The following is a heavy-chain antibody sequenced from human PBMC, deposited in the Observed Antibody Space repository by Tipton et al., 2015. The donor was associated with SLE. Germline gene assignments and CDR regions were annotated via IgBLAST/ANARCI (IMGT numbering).Heavy chain of an antibody. CDR3: ARAAAVGYDFWSGGPEYFDY. CDR2: IYYSGSA. V-gene: IGHV4-30-4*08. Sequence: TLSLTCTVSGGSISSRYWSWIRQPPGKGLEWIGYIYYSGSAYYNPSLKSRVTISIDTSKNQFSLKLSSVTAADTAVYYCARAAAVGYDFWSGGPEYFDYWGQGTLVTVSS. J-gene: IGHJ4*02. CDR1: GGSISSRY. D-gene: IGHD3-3*01.